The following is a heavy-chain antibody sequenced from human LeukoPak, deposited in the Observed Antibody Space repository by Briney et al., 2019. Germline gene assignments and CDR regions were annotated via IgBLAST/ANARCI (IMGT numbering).Heavy chain of an antibody. CDR3: ARAYYYGSGSFSHLDY. V-gene: IGHV4-61*02. J-gene: IGHJ4*02. D-gene: IGHD3-10*01. Sequence: SETLSLTCTVSGGSIRSGSYYWSWIRQPAGKGLEWIGRIYINGSTNYNPSLKSRVTISIDTSKNQFSLKLSSVTAADTAMFYCARAYYYGSGSFSHLDYWGQGTLVTVSS. CDR1: GGSIRSGSYY. CDR2: IYINGST.